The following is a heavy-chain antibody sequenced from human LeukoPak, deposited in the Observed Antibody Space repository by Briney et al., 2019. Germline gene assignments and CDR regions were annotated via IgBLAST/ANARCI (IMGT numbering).Heavy chain of an antibody. CDR2: IRSKAHRYAT. V-gene: IGHV3-73*01. CDR1: GFTFNGSA. Sequence: GGSLTLSCATSGFTFNGSALHWVRQASGQGLEWVGRIRSKAHRYATAYAASVKGRFTVSRDDSKNMACLQMNSLKTEDTAIYYCTRRHYGDYVVDNWGQGTLVTVSS. CDR3: TRRHYGDYVVDN. D-gene: IGHD4-17*01. J-gene: IGHJ4*02.